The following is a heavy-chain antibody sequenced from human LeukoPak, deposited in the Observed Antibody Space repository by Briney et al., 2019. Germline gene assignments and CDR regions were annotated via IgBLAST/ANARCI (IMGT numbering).Heavy chain of an antibody. D-gene: IGHD1-26*01. CDR2: ITGSGDSK. CDR1: GFTFFSYS. V-gene: IGHV3-23*01. Sequence: GGSPRLSFCASGFTFFSYSLNWGRQAPGKRVEWVSGITGSGDSKYFADSVKGRFSISRDNSKNTLYVQMHSLRAEDTAVYYCAKGPWVGADYWGQGTLVTVSS. CDR3: AKGPWVGADY. J-gene: IGHJ4*02.